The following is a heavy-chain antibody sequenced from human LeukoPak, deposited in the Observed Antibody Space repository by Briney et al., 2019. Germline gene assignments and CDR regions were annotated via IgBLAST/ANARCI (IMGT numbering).Heavy chain of an antibody. CDR1: GYTLTELS. V-gene: IGHV1-24*01. D-gene: IGHD3-16*02. Sequence: ASVKVSCKVSGYTLTELSMHWVRQAPGKGLGWMGGFDPEDGETIYAQKFQGRVTMTEDTSTDTAYMELSSLRSEDTAVYYCARYWPDYVWGSDRYTLYYFDYWGQGTLVTVSS. CDR3: ARYWPDYVWGSDRYTLYYFDY. CDR2: FDPEDGET. J-gene: IGHJ4*02.